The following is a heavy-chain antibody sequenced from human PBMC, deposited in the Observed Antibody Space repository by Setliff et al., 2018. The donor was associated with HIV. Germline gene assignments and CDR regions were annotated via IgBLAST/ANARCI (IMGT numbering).Heavy chain of an antibody. CDR3: ARGIYTGYDHFDY. D-gene: IGHD5-12*01. V-gene: IGHV3-48*01. CDR2: ISSRSSTI. J-gene: IGHJ4*02. Sequence: PGGSLRLSCAASGFTFSSHGMHWVRQAPGKGLEWVSSISSRSSTIYYADSVKGRFTISRDNAKNSLYLQMNSLRAEDTAVYYCARGIYTGYDHFDYWGQGTLVTVSS. CDR1: GFTFSSHG.